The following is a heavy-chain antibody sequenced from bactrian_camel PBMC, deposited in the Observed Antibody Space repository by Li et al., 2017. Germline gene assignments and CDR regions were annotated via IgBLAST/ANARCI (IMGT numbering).Heavy chain of an antibody. CDR2: IDSRGIT. CDR1: GRTYSKWC. V-gene: IGHV3S57*01. CDR3: AAGRYGLPLREEGYRY. Sequence: HVQLVESGGGSVQAGGSLRLSCAASGRTYSKWCMGWFRQISGKEREGLATIDSRGITAYAESAKGRFTISKDNAENILYLQMNSLKPEDTAMYYCAAGRYGLPLREEGYRYWGLGTQVTVS. J-gene: IGHJ4*01. D-gene: IGHD3*01.